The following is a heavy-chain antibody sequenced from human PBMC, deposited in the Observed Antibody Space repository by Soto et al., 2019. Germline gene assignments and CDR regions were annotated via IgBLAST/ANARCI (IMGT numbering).Heavy chain of an antibody. CDR2: IIPILGET. J-gene: IGHJ6*02. CDR3: ARGLGGRMDD. D-gene: IGHD3-16*01. CDR1: GTIFSSYT. V-gene: IGHV1-69*08. Sequence: QVQLVQSGAEVKKPGSSVRVSCKASGTIFSSYTISWVRQAPGQGLEWMGRIIPILGETNSAQKFQGRVTLXXAKSTNTAYMELNSLRLEDTALYYCARGLGGRMDDWGQGTTVTVSS.